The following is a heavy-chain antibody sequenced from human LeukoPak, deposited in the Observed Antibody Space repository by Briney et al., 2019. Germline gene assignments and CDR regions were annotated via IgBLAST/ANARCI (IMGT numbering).Heavy chain of an antibody. CDR1: GFTLSSYA. V-gene: IGHV3-23*01. D-gene: IGHD5-18*01. Sequence: QPGGSLRLSCAASGFTLSSYAMNWVRQAPGKGLEWVSAISGSGSAYYADSVKGRFTIPRDNSKNTLYLQMNSLRAEDTAVYYCAKKWIQLWSQGDDAFDIWGQGTMVTVSS. CDR3: AKKWIQLWSQGDDAFDI. J-gene: IGHJ3*02. CDR2: ISGSGSA.